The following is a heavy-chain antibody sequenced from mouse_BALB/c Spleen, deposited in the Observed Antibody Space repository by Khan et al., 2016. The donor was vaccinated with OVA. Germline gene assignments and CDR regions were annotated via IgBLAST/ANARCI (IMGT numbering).Heavy chain of an antibody. CDR3: ARSPYGNFAY. J-gene: IGHJ3*01. D-gene: IGHD2-1*01. V-gene: IGHV5-9-3*01. CDR1: GFTFSTYV. Sequence: EVKLVESGGGLVKPGGSLKLSCAASGFTFSTYVMSWVRQTPEKRLEWVATISSDGDYTYYPDNVTGRFTISRDNAKNTLYLQMSSLRSEDTAMYYCARSPYGNFAYWGQGTLVTVSA. CDR2: ISSDGDYT.